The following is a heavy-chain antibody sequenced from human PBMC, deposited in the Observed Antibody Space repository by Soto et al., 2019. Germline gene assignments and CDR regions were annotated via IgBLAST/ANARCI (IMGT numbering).Heavy chain of an antibody. D-gene: IGHD5-12*01. CDR2: ISYDGNNK. Sequence: QVQLVDSGGGVVQPGRSLRLSCAASGFTFRNYAMHGVSQAPGKGLELVALISYDGNNKYYAYSVKGRFTISRDNSKNTLYLPMNSLRAEDTAVDYCAKVTLRQDHCDYWGQGTLVTV. CDR3: AKVTLRQDHCDY. V-gene: IGHV3-30*18. CDR1: GFTFRNYA. J-gene: IGHJ4*02.